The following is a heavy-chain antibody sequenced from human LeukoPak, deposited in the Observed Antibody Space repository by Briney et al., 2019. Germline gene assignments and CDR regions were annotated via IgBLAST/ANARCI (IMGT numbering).Heavy chain of an antibody. J-gene: IGHJ4*02. CDR3: ARIGYSSGWYPLDY. D-gene: IGHD6-19*01. V-gene: IGHV4-4*07. CDR1: GGSISSYY. Sequence: SETLSLTCTVSGGSISSYYWSWIRQPAGKGLEWIGRIYATGSTNYNPPLKSRVTMSVDTSKNQFSLNLNSVTAADTAVYYCARIGYSSGWYPLDYWGQGTLVTVSS. CDR2: IYATGST.